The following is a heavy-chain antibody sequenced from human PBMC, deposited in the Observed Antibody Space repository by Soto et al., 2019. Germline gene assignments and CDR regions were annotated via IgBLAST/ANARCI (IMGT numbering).Heavy chain of an antibody. CDR3: VKEANPFINTLVVLIFDY. CDR1: GFPFRMQS. V-gene: IGHV3-64D*08. D-gene: IGHD3-22*01. J-gene: IGHJ4*02. CDR2: ISRDGRST. Sequence: GGSMRLSCSASGFPFRMQSMHWVRQTPGKALEYVSAISRDGRSTFYADSVKGRFTISRDNSKNTLYLRMNSLRSDDTAVYYCVKEANPFINTLVVLIFDYWGQGTQVTVS.